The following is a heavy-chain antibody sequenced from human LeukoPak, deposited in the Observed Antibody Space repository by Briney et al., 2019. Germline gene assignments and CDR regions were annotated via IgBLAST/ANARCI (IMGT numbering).Heavy chain of an antibody. CDR3: TRPGATAMVYEGSDY. Sequence: PGGSLRLSRAASGFTFSGSAVHWVRQASGKALEWVGRIRSKANSYATAYAASVKGRFTISRDDSKNTAYLQMNSLKTEDTAVYYCTRPGATAMVYEGSDYWGQGTLVTVSS. CDR1: GFTFSGSA. D-gene: IGHD5-18*01. CDR2: IRSKANSYAT. J-gene: IGHJ4*02. V-gene: IGHV3-73*01.